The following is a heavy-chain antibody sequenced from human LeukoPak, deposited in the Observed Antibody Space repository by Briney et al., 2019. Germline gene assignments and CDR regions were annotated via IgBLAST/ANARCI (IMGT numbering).Heavy chain of an antibody. Sequence: ASVKVSCKASGYTFTSYYMHWVRQAPGQGLEWMGIINPSGGSTSYAQKFQGRVTMTRDTSTSTVYMELSSLRSEDTAVYYCARDLSATLPESGTVTYYYYYGMDVWGQGTTVTVSS. J-gene: IGHJ6*02. CDR1: GYTFTSYY. D-gene: IGHD4-17*01. CDR3: ARDLSATLPESGTVTYYYYYGMDV. V-gene: IGHV1-46*01. CDR2: INPSGGST.